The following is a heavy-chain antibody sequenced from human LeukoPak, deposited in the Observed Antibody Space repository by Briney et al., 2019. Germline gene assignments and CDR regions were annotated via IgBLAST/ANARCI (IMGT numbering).Heavy chain of an antibody. CDR3: ARDLAYSRLDY. CDR1: GLTFSSSW. D-gene: IGHD5-18*01. Sequence: GGSLGLSCAVSGLTFSSSWMDWVRQAPGKGLEWVASINPDGNKKYSADSVKGRFTISRDNAENLLYLQMNSLRVEDTAFYYCARDLAYSRLDYWGQGMLVTVSS. J-gene: IGHJ4*02. V-gene: IGHV3-7*01. CDR2: INPDGNKK.